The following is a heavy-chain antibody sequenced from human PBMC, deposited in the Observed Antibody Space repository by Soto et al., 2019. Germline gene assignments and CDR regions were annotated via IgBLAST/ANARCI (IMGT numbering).Heavy chain of an antibody. V-gene: IGHV3-30*18. CDR1: GFTFSSYG. CDR2: ISYDGSNK. Sequence: LRLSCAASGFTFSSYGMHWVRQAPGKGLEWVAVISYDGSNKYYADSVKGRFTISRDNSKNTLYLQMNSLRAEDTAVYYCAKGGSMIVVGLDYWGQGTLVTVSS. J-gene: IGHJ4*02. CDR3: AKGGSMIVVGLDY. D-gene: IGHD3-22*01.